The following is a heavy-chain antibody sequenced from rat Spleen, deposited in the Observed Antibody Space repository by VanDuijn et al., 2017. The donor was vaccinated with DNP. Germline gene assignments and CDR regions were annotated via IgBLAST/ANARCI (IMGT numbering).Heavy chain of an antibody. V-gene: IGHV5-25*01. CDR2: ITSSGDNT. CDR1: GFIFSNYD. Sequence: EVQLVESGGGLVRPGRSLKLSCAASGFIFSNYDMAWVRQAPTKGLEWVASITSSGDNTFYRDSVKGRFTVSRDNAKSTLYLQMDSLRSEDTATYYCKLGGAYWGQGVMVTVSS. CDR3: KLGGAY. J-gene: IGHJ2*01. D-gene: IGHD5-1*01.